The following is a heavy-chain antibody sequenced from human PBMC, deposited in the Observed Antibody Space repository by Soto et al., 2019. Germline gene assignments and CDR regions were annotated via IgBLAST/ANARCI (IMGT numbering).Heavy chain of an antibody. Sequence: QVQLQESGPGLVKPSGTLSLTCAVSGGSISSSNWWSWVRQPPGKGLEWIGEIYHSGSTNYNPSLKSRGTISVDKSKNQFPLKLGSVTAADTAVYYCAGVGGITGTWGWFDPWGQGTLVTVSS. CDR1: GGSISSSNW. D-gene: IGHD1-7*01. J-gene: IGHJ5*02. CDR2: IYHSGST. V-gene: IGHV4-4*02. CDR3: AGVGGITGTWGWFDP.